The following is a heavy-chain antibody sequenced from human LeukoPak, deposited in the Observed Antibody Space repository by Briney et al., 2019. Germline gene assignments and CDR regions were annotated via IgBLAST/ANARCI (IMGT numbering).Heavy chain of an antibody. Sequence: SVKVSCKASGGTFSSYAISWVRQAPGQGREWMGGIIPIFGTANYAQKFQGIVTITADESRSTAYMELSSLRSEDTAVYYCARGGVVAASPYYFDYWGQGTLVTVSS. CDR1: GGTFSSYA. V-gene: IGHV1-69*13. J-gene: IGHJ4*02. D-gene: IGHD2-15*01. CDR2: IIPIFGTA. CDR3: ARGGVVAASPYYFDY.